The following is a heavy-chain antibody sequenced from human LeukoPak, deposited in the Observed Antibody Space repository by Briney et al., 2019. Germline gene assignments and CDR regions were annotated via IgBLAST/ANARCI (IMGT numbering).Heavy chain of an antibody. Sequence: PGGSLRLSCAASGFTVSSNDMSWVRQAPGKGLECISVIYSGGSTDYADSVKGRLTISRDNSKNTLYLQMNSPRAEDTAVYYCARVVDHDYGDYYLDYWAREPWSPSP. J-gene: IGHJ4*02. V-gene: IGHV3-53*01. CDR2: IYSGGST. CDR1: GFTVSSND. CDR3: ARVVDHDYGDYYLDY. D-gene: IGHD4-17*01.